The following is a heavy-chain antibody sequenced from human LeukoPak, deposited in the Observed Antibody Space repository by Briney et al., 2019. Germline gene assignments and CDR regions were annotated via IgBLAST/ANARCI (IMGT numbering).Heavy chain of an antibody. D-gene: IGHD6-19*01. Sequence: SETLSLTCTVSDYSISSGYYWGWIRQPPGKGLEWIGSIYHSGNSYYNPSLKSRATISVDTSKNHFSLKLRSVTAADTAVYYCARAETYSSGWYDAFFDYWGQGTLVTVSS. CDR1: DYSISSGYY. CDR3: ARAETYSSGWYDAFFDY. J-gene: IGHJ4*02. V-gene: IGHV4-38-2*02. CDR2: IYHSGNS.